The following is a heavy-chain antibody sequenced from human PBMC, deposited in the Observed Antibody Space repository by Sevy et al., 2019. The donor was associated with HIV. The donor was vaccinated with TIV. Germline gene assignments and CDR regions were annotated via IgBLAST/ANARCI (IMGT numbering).Heavy chain of an antibody. Sequence: GGSLRLSCAASGFTFSTYAMHWVRQVAGKGLEWVSGIGTLLDTYYAASGKGRFIISRNNAKNSLFLQMNRLRARDTAIYYCARACTAAGYKSGPIDAFDVWGQGTVVTVSS. CDR3: ARACTAAGYKSGPIDAFDV. J-gene: IGHJ3*01. D-gene: IGHD6-13*01. CDR1: GFTFSTYA. CDR2: IGTLLDT. V-gene: IGHV3-13*01.